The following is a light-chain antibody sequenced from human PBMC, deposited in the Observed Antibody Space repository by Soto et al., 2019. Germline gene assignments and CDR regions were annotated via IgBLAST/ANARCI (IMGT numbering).Light chain of an antibody. V-gene: IGKV3-15*01. CDR2: GAS. Sequence: EIMMTQSPATLSVSPGERATLSCRASQSVSSNLAWYQQKPGQAPRLLIYGASTRATGIPARFSGSGSGTEFTLTISSLQSEDFAVYYCQQYNNWLWTFGQGTKVEIK. J-gene: IGKJ1*01. CDR3: QQYNNWLWT. CDR1: QSVSSN.